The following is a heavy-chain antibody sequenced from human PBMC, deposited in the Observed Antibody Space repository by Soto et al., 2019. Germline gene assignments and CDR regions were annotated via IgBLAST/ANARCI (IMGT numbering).Heavy chain of an antibody. CDR3: AKDVQNYYDSSGPDDY. Sequence: GVLRLSCAASGFTVSSNYMSWVRQAPGKGLEWVAVISYDGSNKYYADSVKGRFTISRANSKNTLYLQMNSLRAEDTAVYYCAKDVQNYYDSSGPDDYWGQGTLVTVSS. J-gene: IGHJ4*02. CDR2: ISYDGSNK. V-gene: IGHV3-30*18. D-gene: IGHD3-22*01. CDR1: GFTVSSNY.